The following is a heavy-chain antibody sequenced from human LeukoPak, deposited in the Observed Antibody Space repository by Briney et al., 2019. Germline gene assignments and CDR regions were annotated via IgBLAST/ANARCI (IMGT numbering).Heavy chain of an antibody. CDR2: ISAYNGNT. CDR3: ARERTVTTQGGGYYYGMDV. V-gene: IGHV1-18*01. D-gene: IGHD4-17*01. CDR1: GYTFTSYG. J-gene: IGHJ6*02. Sequence: ASVKVSCKASGYTFTSYGISWVRQAPGQGLEWMGWISAYNGNTNYAQKLQGRVTMTTDTSTSTAYMEPRSLRSDDTAVYYCARERTVTTQGGGYYYGMDVWGQGTTVTVSS.